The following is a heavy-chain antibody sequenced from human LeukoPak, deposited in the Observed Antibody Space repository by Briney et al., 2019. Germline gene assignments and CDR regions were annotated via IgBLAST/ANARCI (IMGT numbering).Heavy chain of an antibody. J-gene: IGHJ3*02. Sequence: GESLQISCYGSGFSFTNYWIGWVRQMPGKGLEWMGIIYPCDSDTRYSPSFQGQVTIPADKSISTAYLQWSSLKASDTAIYYCARHLDTALTSDGFDIWGQGTMVTVSS. CDR1: GFSFTNYW. V-gene: IGHV5-51*01. D-gene: IGHD5-18*01. CDR2: IYPCDSDT. CDR3: ARHLDTALTSDGFDI.